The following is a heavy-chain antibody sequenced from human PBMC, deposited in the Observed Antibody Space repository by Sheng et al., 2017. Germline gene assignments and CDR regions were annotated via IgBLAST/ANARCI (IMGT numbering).Heavy chain of an antibody. Sequence: PASGFTFSSYAMHWVRQGPGKGLEWVAVISYDGSKKYNADSVKGRFTISRDNSKNTLYLQMNSLRAEDTAVYYCARYSGCNSMSCYLPFDYWGQGTLVTVSS. V-gene: IGHV3-30*04. D-gene: IGHD2-2*01. J-gene: IGHJ4*02. CDR1: GFTFSSYA. CDR2: ISYDGSKK. CDR3: ARYSGCNSMSCYLPFDY.